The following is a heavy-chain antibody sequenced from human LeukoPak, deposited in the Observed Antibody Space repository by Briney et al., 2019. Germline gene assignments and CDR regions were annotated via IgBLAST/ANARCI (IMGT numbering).Heavy chain of an antibody. J-gene: IGHJ6*02. CDR3: AKDPYGSGSYYSYYYYYGMDV. D-gene: IGHD3-10*01. V-gene: IGHV3-30*18. CDR1: GFTFSSYG. CDR2: ISYDGSNK. Sequence: GGSLRLSCAASGFTFSSYGMHWVRQAPGKGLEWVAVISYDGSNKYYADSVKGRFTISRDNSKNTLYLQMNSLRAEDTAVYYCAKDPYGSGSYYSYYYYYGMDVWGQGTTVTVSS.